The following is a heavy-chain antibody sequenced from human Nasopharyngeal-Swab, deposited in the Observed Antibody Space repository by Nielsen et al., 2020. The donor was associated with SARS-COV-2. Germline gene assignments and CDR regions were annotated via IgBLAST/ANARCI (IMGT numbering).Heavy chain of an antibody. CDR3: ARGHDLFTGYYHFDV. J-gene: IGHJ3*01. CDR1: GGSISPYY. D-gene: IGHD3-9*01. CDR2: ISSSGST. V-gene: IGHV4-4*07. Sequence: GSLRLSCSVSGGSISPYYWIWIRQPAGKRLEWIGRISSSGSTNYNPSLKSRVTMSLDTSRDQFPLRLSSVTAADTAVYYCARGHDLFTGYYHFDVWGQGTMVTVSS.